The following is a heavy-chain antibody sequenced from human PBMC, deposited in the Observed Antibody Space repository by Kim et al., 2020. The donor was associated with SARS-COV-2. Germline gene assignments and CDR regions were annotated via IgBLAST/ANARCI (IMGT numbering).Heavy chain of an antibody. CDR3: ARGTRPLLVRGPCEYYMDV. D-gene: IGHD3-10*01. CDR2: IYHNGST. CDR1: GGSFSGDD. J-gene: IGHJ6*03. V-gene: IGHV4-34*01. Sequence: SETLSLTCTVYGGSFSGDDWSWIRQPQGTGLGLVGEIYHNGSTSYNPNPKSQVTITVATSKNQIPLKLRSGTATDTAAYDFARGTRPLLVRGPCEYYMDV.